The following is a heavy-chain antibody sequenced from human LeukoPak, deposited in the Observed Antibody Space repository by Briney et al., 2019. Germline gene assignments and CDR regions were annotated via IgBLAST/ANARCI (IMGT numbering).Heavy chain of an antibody. CDR2: IYYSGST. J-gene: IGHJ4*02. CDR3: ARDGSKLDYYGSGSPTRY. V-gene: IGHV4-39*07. D-gene: IGHD3-10*01. Sequence: SETLSLTCTVSGGSISSSSYYWGWSRQAPGKGLEWSGSIYYSGSTYYNPSLKSRVTISVDTSKNQFSLKLSSVTAADTAVYYCARDGSKLDYYGSGSPTRYWGQGTLVTVSS. CDR1: GGSISSSSYY.